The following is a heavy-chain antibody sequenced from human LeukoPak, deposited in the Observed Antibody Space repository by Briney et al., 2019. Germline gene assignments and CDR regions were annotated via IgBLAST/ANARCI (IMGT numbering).Heavy chain of an antibody. D-gene: IGHD7-27*01. V-gene: IGHV1-8*03. CDR1: GYSFSTFY. CDR3: ARGPITGEQYHYYMDV. J-gene: IGHJ6*03. CDR2: LSPNTGKT. Sequence: ASVKVSCKASGYSFSTFYINWVRQAPGQGLEWMGWLSPNTGKTGYAQKFQDRVTITGNSSISTVDMELSSLTSDDTAVYYCARGPITGEQYHYYMDVWGKGPAVTVSS.